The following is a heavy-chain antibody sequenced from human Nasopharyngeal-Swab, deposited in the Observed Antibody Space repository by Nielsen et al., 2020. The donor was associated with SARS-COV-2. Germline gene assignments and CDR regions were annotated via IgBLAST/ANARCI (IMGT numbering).Heavy chain of an antibody. CDR3: AREGFSAARGYYYGMDV. CDR1: GFTFSSYG. D-gene: IGHD2-15*01. V-gene: IGHV3-33*01. J-gene: IGHJ6*02. CDR2: IWYDGSNK. Sequence: GSLKISCAASGFTFSSYGMHWVRQAPGKGLEWVAVIWYDGSNKYYADSVKGRFTISRDNSKNTLYLQMNSLRAEDTAVYYCAREGFSAARGYYYGMDVWGQGTTVTVSS.